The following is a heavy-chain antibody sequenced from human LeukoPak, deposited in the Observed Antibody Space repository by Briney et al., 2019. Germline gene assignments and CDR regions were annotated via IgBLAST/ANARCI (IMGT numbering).Heavy chain of an antibody. CDR3: ARDPSVVGAISFDY. Sequence: GASVKVSCKASGYTFTSYGISWVRQAPGQGLGWMGIINPSGGSTSYAQKFQGRVTMTRDASTSTVYLELSSLRSEDTAIYYCARDPSVVGAISFDYWGLGTLVTVSS. CDR1: GYTFTSYG. CDR2: INPSGGST. V-gene: IGHV1-46*01. D-gene: IGHD1-26*01. J-gene: IGHJ4*02.